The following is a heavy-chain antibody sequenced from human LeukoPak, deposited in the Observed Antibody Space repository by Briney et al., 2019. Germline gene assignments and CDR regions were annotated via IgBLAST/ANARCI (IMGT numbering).Heavy chain of an antibody. J-gene: IGHJ4*02. Sequence: GGSLRLSCAASGFTFSSYGMHWVRQAPGKGLERVSLISWDGGGTYYADTVKGRFTISRDNSKNSLYLQMNSLRAEDTALYYCAKDMAAYYYASGNIDYWGQGTLVTVSS. CDR1: GFTFSSYG. CDR3: AKDMAAYYYASGNIDY. D-gene: IGHD3-10*01. CDR2: ISWDGGGT. V-gene: IGHV3-43D*03.